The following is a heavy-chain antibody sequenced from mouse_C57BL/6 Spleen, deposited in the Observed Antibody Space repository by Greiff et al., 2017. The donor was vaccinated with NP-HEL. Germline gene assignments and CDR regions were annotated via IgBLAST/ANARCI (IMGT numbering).Heavy chain of an antibody. J-gene: IGHJ3*01. V-gene: IGHV1-64*01. CDR3: AREGTTVVAPVAY. CDR2: IHPNSGST. CDR1: GYTFTSYW. Sequence: VQLQQPGAELVKPGASVKLSCKASGYTFTSYWMHWVKQRPGQGLEWIGMIHPNSGSTNYNEKFKSKATLTVDKSSSTAYMQLSSLTSEDSAVYYCAREGTTVVAPVAYWGQGTLVTVSA. D-gene: IGHD1-1*01.